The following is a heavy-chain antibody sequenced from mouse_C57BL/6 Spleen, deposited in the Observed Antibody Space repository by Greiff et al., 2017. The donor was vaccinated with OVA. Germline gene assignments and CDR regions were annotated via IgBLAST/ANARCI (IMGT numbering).Heavy chain of an antibody. CDR2: IDPSDSYT. D-gene: IGHD1-1*01. J-gene: IGHJ3*01. V-gene: IGHV1-69*01. CDR1: GYTFTSYW. Sequence: QVQLQQPGAELVMPGASVKLSCKASGYTFTSYWMHWVKQRPGQGLEWIGEIDPSDSYTNYNQKFKGKSTLTVDKSSSTAYMQLSSLTSEDSAVYYCARSGPDYYGSSYGGFAYWGQGTLVTVSA. CDR3: ARSGPDYYGSSYGGFAY.